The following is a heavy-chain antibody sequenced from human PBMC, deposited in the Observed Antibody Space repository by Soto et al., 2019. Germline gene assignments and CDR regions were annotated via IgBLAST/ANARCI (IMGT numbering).Heavy chain of an antibody. D-gene: IGHD3-3*01. CDR1: GFTFSSYW. CDR2: IKQDGSEK. CDR3: ASRYYDFWSGSVDAFDI. Sequence: GGSLRLSCAASGFTFSSYWMSWVRQAPGKGLEWVANIKQDGSEKYYVDSVKGRFTISRDNAKNSLYLQMNSLRAEDTAVYYCASRYYDFWSGSVDAFDIWGQGTMVTVSS. V-gene: IGHV3-7*01. J-gene: IGHJ3*02.